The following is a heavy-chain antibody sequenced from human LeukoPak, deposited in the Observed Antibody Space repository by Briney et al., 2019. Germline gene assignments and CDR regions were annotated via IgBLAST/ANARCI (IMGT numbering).Heavy chain of an antibody. D-gene: IGHD3-10*01. Sequence: GESLKISCKGSGYSFSSYWINWVRQMPGKGLEWMGRVDPSDSYTNYNPSFQGHVTISADKSISTAYQQWSSLKASDTAIYYCARHTISDYWGQGTQVTVSS. CDR3: ARHTISDY. CDR2: VDPSDSYT. J-gene: IGHJ4*02. CDR1: GYSFSSYW. V-gene: IGHV5-10-1*01.